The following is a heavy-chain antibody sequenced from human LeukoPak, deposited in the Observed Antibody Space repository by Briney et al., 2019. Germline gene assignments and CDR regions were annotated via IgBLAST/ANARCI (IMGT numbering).Heavy chain of an antibody. J-gene: IGHJ5*02. CDR2: INPNSGGT. V-gene: IGHV1-2*02. CDR1: GYTFTGYY. Sequence: ASVKVSCKASGYTFTGYYMHWVRQAPGQGLEWMGWINPNSGGTNYAQKFQGGVTMTRDTSISTAYMELSRLRSDDTAVYYCARPAGTPNWFDPWGQGTLVTVSS. D-gene: IGHD1-1*01. CDR3: ARPAGTPNWFDP.